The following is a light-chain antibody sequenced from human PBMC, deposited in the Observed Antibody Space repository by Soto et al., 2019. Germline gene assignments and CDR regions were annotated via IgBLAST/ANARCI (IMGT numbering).Light chain of an antibody. CDR2: AAS. Sequence: EIVMTQSPGTLSVSPGGRTTLSCRASPSVSSNLAWYKQKPGQAPRLLIYAASTRATGIPARFSGSGSGTEFTLTISSLQSEDFAVYYCQQYNNWPLTFGQGTRLEIK. V-gene: IGKV3-15*01. CDR1: PSVSSN. J-gene: IGKJ5*01. CDR3: QQYNNWPLT.